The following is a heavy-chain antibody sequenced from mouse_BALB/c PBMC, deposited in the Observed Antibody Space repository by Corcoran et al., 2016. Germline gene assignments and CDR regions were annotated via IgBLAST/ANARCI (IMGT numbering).Heavy chain of an antibody. Sequence: EVQLQQSGAELVKPGASVKLSCTASGFNIKDTYMHWVKQRPEQGLEWIGRSDPANGNTKYDPKFQGKATITADTSSNTAYLQLSSLTSEDTAGYSCARWDWYFDVWGAGTTVTVSS. CDR2: SDPANGNT. CDR3: ARWDWYFDV. V-gene: IGHV14-3*02. CDR1: GFNIKDTY. J-gene: IGHJ1*01.